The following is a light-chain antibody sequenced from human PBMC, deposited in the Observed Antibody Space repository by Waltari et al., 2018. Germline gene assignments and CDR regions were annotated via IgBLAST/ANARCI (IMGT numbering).Light chain of an antibody. CDR2: VNSDGSH. J-gene: IGLJ3*02. V-gene: IGLV4-69*01. Sequence: QLVVTQSPSASAPLGASVKLTCTLSSGHSSNIVAWLQQRPEKGPRYLLKVNSDGSHIKGDGIPCRFSGSSSGAERYLTISSLQPDDEADYYCQTGGHGTWVFGGGTTLTVL. CDR1: SGHSSNI. CDR3: QTGGHGTWV.